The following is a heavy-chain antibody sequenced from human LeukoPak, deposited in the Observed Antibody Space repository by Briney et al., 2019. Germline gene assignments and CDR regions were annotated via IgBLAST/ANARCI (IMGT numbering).Heavy chain of an antibody. V-gene: IGHV1-2*02. J-gene: IGHJ3*02. D-gene: IGHD3-22*01. CDR1: GYSFTVCC. CDR2: INPNSDGS. CDR3: ARDHYPPYDISGYYHRKTDAFDI. Sequence: ASVTLSFTSSGYSFTVCCIHWVWHAPGQGPGWVRGINPNSDGSNNTHKFQGRVTMTRDTSISTAYMELSRLRSDDTAVYYCARDHYPPYDISGYYHRKTDAFDIWGQGTMVTVSS.